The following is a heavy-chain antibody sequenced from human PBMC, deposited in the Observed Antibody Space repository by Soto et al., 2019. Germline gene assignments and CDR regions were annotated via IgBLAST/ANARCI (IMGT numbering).Heavy chain of an antibody. CDR1: GYTFTYRY. CDR2: ITGPNGDT. D-gene: IGHD4-17*01. CDR3: ASPRAYGGSSYGMDV. V-gene: IGHV1-45*02. J-gene: IGHJ6*02. Sequence: QMPLVQSGAEVKKTGSSMKVSCKASGYTFTYRYLHWVRQAPGQALEWMGCITGPNGDTHYAQKFQDRATITRDRSMSTAYLEVSSLISDDTAVYFCASPRAYGGSSYGMDVWGQGTTVTVSS.